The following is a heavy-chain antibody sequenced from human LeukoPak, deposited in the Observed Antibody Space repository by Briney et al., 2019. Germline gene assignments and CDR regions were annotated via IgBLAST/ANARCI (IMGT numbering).Heavy chain of an antibody. CDR3: ARGGLEWLPNGMDV. Sequence: GGSLRLSCAASGFTFSSYAMPWVRQAPGKGLEWVAVISYDGSNKYYADSVKGRFTISRDNSKNTLYLQMNSLRAEDTAVYYCARGGLEWLPNGMDVWGQGTTVTVSS. V-gene: IGHV3-30-3*01. CDR1: GFTFSSYA. CDR2: ISYDGSNK. J-gene: IGHJ6*02. D-gene: IGHD3-3*01.